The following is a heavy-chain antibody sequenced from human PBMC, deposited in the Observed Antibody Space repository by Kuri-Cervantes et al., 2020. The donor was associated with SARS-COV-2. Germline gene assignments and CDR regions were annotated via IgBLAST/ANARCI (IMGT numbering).Heavy chain of an antibody. V-gene: IGHV4-39*07. CDR2: IYYSGST. CDR3: ALRREQLGAFDY. Sequence: SCTVSGGSISSSSYYWGWIRQPPGKGLEWIGSIYYSGSTHYNPSLKSRVTISVATSKNQFSLKLSSVTAADTAVYYCALRREQLGAFDYWGQGTLVTVSS. D-gene: IGHD6-6*01. CDR1: GGSISSSSYY. J-gene: IGHJ4*02.